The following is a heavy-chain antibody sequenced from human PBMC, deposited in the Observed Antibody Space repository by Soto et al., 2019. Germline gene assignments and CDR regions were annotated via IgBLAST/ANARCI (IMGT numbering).Heavy chain of an antibody. D-gene: IGHD2-2*01. J-gene: IGHJ6*02. V-gene: IGHV1-69*11. CDR2: IIPMLATT. Sequence: QVQLVQSGAEVKKPGSSVNVACKASGGTFSTYAMSWVRQAPGQGLEWMGRIIPMLATTNYAQKFQGRVTITADESTSTAYMELRRLTYEDTAVYYCASSIDTSYPSDYYFGMDVWGQGTTVTVSS. CDR1: GGTFSTYA. CDR3: ASSIDTSYPSDYYFGMDV.